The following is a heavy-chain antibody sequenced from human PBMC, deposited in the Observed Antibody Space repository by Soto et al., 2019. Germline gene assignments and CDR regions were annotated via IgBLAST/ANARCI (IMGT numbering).Heavy chain of an antibody. J-gene: IGHJ4*02. V-gene: IGHV4-4*02. CDR1: GGSISSSNW. CDR2: IYHSGST. Sequence: SETLSLTCAVSGGSISSSNWWSWVRQPPGKGLEWIGEIYHSGSTNYNPSLKSRVTIPVDKSKNQFSLKLSSVTAADTAVYYCAREYYGSGSYYNFDYWGQGTLVTVSS. CDR3: AREYYGSGSYYNFDY. D-gene: IGHD3-10*01.